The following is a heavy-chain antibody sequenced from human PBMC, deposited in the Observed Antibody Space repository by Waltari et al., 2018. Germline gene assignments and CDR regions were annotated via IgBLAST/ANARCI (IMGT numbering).Heavy chain of an antibody. J-gene: IGHJ4*02. CDR3: VRDAGGDEDLGYFDY. CDR2: VHHSGTF. V-gene: IGHV4-61*01. CDR1: GCSVNRGPYY. Sequence: QVQLQESGPGLVKPSETLSLTCSVSGCSVNRGPYYWGWIRQPPGKAMDGIGYVHHSGTFNHNPSLKSRATVLLDVTRNQFSLKVTSVTAAETALYFCVRDAGGDEDLGYFDYWGRGTLVTVSS. D-gene: IGHD2-21*02.